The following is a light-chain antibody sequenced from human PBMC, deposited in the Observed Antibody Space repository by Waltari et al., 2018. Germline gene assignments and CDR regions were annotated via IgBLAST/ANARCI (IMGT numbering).Light chain of an antibody. Sequence: QSALTQPASVSGSPGQSITISCTGTSSDVVGYNYVSWYQHHPGKAPKLMIYDVSKRPSGVSNRFSGSKSGNTASLTISGLQAEDEADYYCSSYTSSSTPNWVFGGGTKLTVL. CDR1: SSDVVGYNY. V-gene: IGLV2-14*03. J-gene: IGLJ3*02. CDR3: SSYTSSSTPNWV. CDR2: DVS.